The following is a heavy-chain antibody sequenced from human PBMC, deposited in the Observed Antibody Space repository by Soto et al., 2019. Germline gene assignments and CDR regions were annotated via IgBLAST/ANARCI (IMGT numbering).Heavy chain of an antibody. Sequence: GASVKVSCKASGGTFSSYGISWVRQAPEQGLEWMGWISAHKGHTNYVQKFQDRVTMTTDTSTSTAYMELRSLRSDDTAVYYCARVAYYYDSRGYSTPRGYFDYWGQGTPVTVSS. J-gene: IGHJ4*02. CDR3: ARVAYYYDSRGYSTPRGYFDY. V-gene: IGHV1-18*01. D-gene: IGHD3-22*01. CDR1: GGTFSSYG. CDR2: ISAHKGHT.